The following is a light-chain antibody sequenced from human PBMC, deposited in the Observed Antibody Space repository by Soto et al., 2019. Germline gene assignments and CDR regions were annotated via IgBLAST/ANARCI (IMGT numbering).Light chain of an antibody. Sequence: DIQMIQTPSSLSASVEDRGIITCRASRSISNHLNWYQQKPGKAPKFLIFAASSLQSGVPSRFSGSRSGPDFTLTISSLQPEDFATYYCHQSYSSPPTLGHGTKVDIK. J-gene: IGKJ1*01. CDR2: AAS. V-gene: IGKV1-39*01. CDR1: RSISNH. CDR3: HQSYSSPPT.